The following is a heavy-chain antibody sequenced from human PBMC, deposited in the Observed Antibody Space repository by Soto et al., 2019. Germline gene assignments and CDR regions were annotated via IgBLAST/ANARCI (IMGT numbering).Heavy chain of an antibody. J-gene: IGHJ6*02. Sequence: SQTLSLTCAISGDSVSSNTAAWNWIRQSPSRGLEWLGRTYYRSKWNNDYALSVKSRIIINPDTSKNQFSLQLNSVTPEDTAVYYCVTGTRYYYYGMDVWGQGTTVTVSS. CDR1: GDSVSSNTAA. CDR3: VTGTRYYYYGMDV. D-gene: IGHD6-13*01. V-gene: IGHV6-1*01. CDR2: TYYRSKWNN.